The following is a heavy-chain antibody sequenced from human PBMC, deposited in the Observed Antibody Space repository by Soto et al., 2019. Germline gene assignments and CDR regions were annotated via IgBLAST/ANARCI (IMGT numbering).Heavy chain of an antibody. D-gene: IGHD5-12*01. CDR2: IYPGDSDT. CDR1: GYSFTSYW. V-gene: IGHV5-51*01. CDR3: ARPGSRDGYNAAFDI. Sequence: GESLKISCKGSGYSFTSYWIGWVRQMPGKGLEWMGIIYPGDSDTRYSPSFQGQVTTSADKSISTAYLQWSSLKASDTAMYYCARPGSRDGYNAAFDIWGQGTMVTVSS. J-gene: IGHJ3*02.